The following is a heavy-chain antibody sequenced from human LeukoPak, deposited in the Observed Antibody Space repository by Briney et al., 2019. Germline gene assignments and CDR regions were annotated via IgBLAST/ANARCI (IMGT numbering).Heavy chain of an antibody. CDR2: ISGSGGST. D-gene: IGHD3-10*01. V-gene: IGHV3-23*01. CDR3: AREGPGPRSLDY. CDR1: GFTFSSYA. Sequence: GSLRLSCAASGFTFSSYAMSWVRQAPGKGLEWVSAISGSGGSTYYADSVKGRFTISRDNSKNTLYLQMSSLRAEDTAVYYCAREGPGPRSLDYWGQGTLVTVSS. J-gene: IGHJ4*02.